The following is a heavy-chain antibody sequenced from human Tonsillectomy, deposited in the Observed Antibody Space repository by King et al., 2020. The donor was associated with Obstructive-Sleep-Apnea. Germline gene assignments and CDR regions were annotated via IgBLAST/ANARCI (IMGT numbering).Heavy chain of an antibody. V-gene: IGHV4-39*07. J-gene: IGHJ4*02. D-gene: IGHD6-19*01. Sequence: QLQESGPGLVKASETLSLTCTVSGGSISSSSYYWGWIRQPPGKGLGWIGTIYYSGSTYYNPSLKSRVSISVDTSKNQFSLKLSSVTAADTAVYYCARMSRLWLVGEYYFDFWGQGTLVTVSS. CDR2: IYYSGST. CDR1: GGSISSSSYY. CDR3: ARMSRLWLVGEYYFDF.